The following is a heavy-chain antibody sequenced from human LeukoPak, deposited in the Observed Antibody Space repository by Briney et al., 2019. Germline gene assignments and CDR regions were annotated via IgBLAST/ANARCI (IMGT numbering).Heavy chain of an antibody. CDR2: IRYDGSNK. CDR1: GFTFSSYG. CDR3: ARVRTYYYGSGTLRGGYYYYYYMDV. V-gene: IGHV3-30*02. J-gene: IGHJ6*03. D-gene: IGHD3-10*01. Sequence: GGSLRLSCAASGFTFSSYGMHWVRQAPGKGLEWVAFIRYDGSNKYYADSVKGRFTISRDNSKNTLYLQMNSLRAEDTAVYYCARVRTYYYGSGTLRGGYYYYYYMDVWGKGTTVTISS.